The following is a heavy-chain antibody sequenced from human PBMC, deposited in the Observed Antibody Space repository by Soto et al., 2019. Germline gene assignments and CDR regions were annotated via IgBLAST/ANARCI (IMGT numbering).Heavy chain of an antibody. Sequence: PSETLSLTCTVSGGSISSYYWSWIRQPPGKGLEWIGYIYYSGSTNYNPSLKSRVTISVDTSKNQFSLKLSSVTAADTAVYYCARDAFGVDNWFDPWGQGTLVTV. V-gene: IGHV4-59*01. D-gene: IGHD3-3*01. J-gene: IGHJ5*02. CDR1: GGSISSYY. CDR2: IYYSGST. CDR3: ARDAFGVDNWFDP.